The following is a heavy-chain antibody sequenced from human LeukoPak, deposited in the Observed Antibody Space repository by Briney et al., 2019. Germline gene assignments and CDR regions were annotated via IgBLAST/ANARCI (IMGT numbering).Heavy chain of an antibody. D-gene: IGHD3-3*01. CDR1: GGSISSGGYY. CDR3: ARDVGKVSEWLPNYGMDV. Sequence: SETLSLTCTVSGGSISSGGYYWSWIRQHPGKGLEWIGYIYYSGSTYYNPSLKSRVTISVDTSKNQFSLKLSSVTAADTAVYYCARDVGKVSEWLPNYGMDVWGQGTTVTVSS. J-gene: IGHJ6*02. CDR2: IYYSGST. V-gene: IGHV4-61*08.